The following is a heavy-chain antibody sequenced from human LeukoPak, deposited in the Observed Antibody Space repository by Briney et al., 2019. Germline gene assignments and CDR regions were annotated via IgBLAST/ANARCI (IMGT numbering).Heavy chain of an antibody. V-gene: IGHV3-15*01. CDR3: TTVVPAALLRSI. CDR1: GFTFSNAW. J-gene: IGHJ3*02. CDR2: IKSKTDGGTT. Sequence: GGSLRLSCAASGFTFSNAWMSWVRQAPGKGLEWVGRIKSKTDGGTTDYAAPVKGRFTISRDDSKNTLYMQMNSLKTEDTAVYYCTTVVPAALLRSIWGQGTMVTVSS. D-gene: IGHD2-2*02.